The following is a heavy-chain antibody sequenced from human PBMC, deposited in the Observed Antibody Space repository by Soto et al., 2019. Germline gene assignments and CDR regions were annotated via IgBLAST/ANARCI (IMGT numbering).Heavy chain of an antibody. D-gene: IGHD4-17*01. CDR2: ITDNGRNT. CDR3: AKERATTTAFDY. Sequence: GGSLRLSCVASGFTFSRDGMSWVRQAPGKGLEWVSLITDNGRNTYYADSVKGRFTISRDNTKNTLFLQMNSLRAEDTAVYYCAKERATTTAFDYGGQGALVTVSS. J-gene: IGHJ4*02. CDR1: GFTFSRDG. V-gene: IGHV3-23*01.